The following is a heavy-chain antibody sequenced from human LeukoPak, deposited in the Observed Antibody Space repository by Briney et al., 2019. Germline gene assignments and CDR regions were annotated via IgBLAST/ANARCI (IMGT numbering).Heavy chain of an antibody. D-gene: IGHD3-10*01. V-gene: IGHV4-39*07. CDR2: IFYSGST. J-gene: IGHJ4*02. Sequence: SETLSLTCTVSGGSISSSDYYWGWIRQPPGKGLEWIGSIFYSGSTNYNPSLKSRVTLSVDTSKNQFSLKLSSVTAADTAVYYCATDYYGSGSYGYWGQGMLVTVSS. CDR1: GGSISSSDYY. CDR3: ATDYYGSGSYGY.